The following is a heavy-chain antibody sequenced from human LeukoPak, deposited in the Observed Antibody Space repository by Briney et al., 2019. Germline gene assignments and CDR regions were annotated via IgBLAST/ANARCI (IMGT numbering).Heavy chain of an antibody. D-gene: IGHD3-10*01. Sequence: GGSLRLSCAASGFTFSSYAMSWVRQAPGKGLEWVSAISGSGGSTYYADSVKGRFTISRDNSKNTLYLQMNSLRAEDTAVYYSAKAGMVRGVIKYYFDYWGQGTLVTVSS. CDR2: ISGSGGST. J-gene: IGHJ4*02. CDR3: AKAGMVRGVIKYYFDY. CDR1: GFTFSSYA. V-gene: IGHV3-23*01.